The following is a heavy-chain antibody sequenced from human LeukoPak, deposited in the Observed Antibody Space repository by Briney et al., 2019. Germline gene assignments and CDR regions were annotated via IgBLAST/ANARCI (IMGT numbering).Heavy chain of an antibody. J-gene: IGHJ6*03. CDR1: GGSFSGYY. CDR3: AIPTATPAGDYHYHYIHV. CDR2: IESNGRL. V-gene: IGHV4-34*01. Sequence: SETLSLTCAVYGGSFSGYYWSWIRQPPGKGLEWLGDIESNGRLNDNPSLRSRVTLSVDTSKNQYSLKVTAETAADTAVYYCAIPTATPAGDYHYHYIHVWGKGITVTVSS. D-gene: IGHD2-21*01.